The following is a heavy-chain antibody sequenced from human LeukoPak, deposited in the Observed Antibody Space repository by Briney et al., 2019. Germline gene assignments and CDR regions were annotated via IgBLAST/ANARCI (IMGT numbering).Heavy chain of an antibody. CDR3: ARGLPGGYCSSTSCYHSFDY. J-gene: IGHJ4*02. CDR2: IIPIFGTA. Sequence: ASVKVSCKASGGAFSSYTISWVRQAPGQGLEWMGGIIPIFGTANYAQKFQGRVTITTDESTSTAYMELSSLRSEDTAVYYCARGLPGGYCSSTSCYHSFDYWGQGTLVTVSS. D-gene: IGHD2-2*01. V-gene: IGHV1-69*05. CDR1: GGAFSSYT.